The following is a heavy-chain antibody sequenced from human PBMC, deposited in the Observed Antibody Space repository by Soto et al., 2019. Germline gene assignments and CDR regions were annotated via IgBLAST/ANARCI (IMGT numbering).Heavy chain of an antibody. V-gene: IGHV1-2*02. J-gene: IGHJ6*02. CDR3: ARVYYDFWSGYGMDV. D-gene: IGHD3-3*01. Sequence: GASVKVSCKASGYTFTGYYMHWVRQAPGQGLEWMGWINPNSGGTNYAQKFQGRVTMTRDTSISTAYMELSRLRSDDTAVYYCARVYYDFWSGYGMDVWGQGTTVTVSS. CDR2: INPNSGGT. CDR1: GYTFTGYY.